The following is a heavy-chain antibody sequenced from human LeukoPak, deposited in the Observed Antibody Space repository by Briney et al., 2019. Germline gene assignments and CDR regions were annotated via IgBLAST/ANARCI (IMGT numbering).Heavy chain of an antibody. CDR1: GGSISSGGYY. Sequence: SETLSLTCTVSGGSISSGGYYWSWIRQHPGKGLEWIGYIYYSGSTYYNPSLKSRVTISVDTSKNQFSLKLSSVTAADTAVYYRARGSTGTAFDYLGQGTLVTVSS. CDR3: ARGSTGTAFDY. J-gene: IGHJ4*02. CDR2: IYYSGST. D-gene: IGHD1-1*01. V-gene: IGHV4-31*03.